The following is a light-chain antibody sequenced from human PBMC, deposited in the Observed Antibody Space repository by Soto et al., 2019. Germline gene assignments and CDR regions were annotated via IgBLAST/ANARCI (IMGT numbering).Light chain of an antibody. CDR3: TSYTRDTALV. V-gene: IGLV2-14*01. J-gene: IGLJ1*01. Sequence: QSLLTQPASGSVSPGQSITSSCTGTSSDGGTYNYVSWYQHHPGKAPKLIIYEVSNRPSGVSNRFSGSKSGSTASLTISGLQAEDEADYHCTSYTRDTALVFGTGTKVTVL. CDR2: EVS. CDR1: SSDGGTYNY.